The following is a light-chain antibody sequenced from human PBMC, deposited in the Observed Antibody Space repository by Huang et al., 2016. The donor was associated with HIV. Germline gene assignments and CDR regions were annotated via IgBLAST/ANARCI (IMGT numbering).Light chain of an antibody. V-gene: IGKV2D-29*02. CDR3: MQSIQLPPT. Sequence: DIVMTQTPLSLSVTPGQPASISCKSSQSLLHSDGKTYVFWYQQKPGQSPQLLIYAVSNRFSGVPDRFSGSGSGTDFTLKISRVEDEDVGVYYCMQSIQLPPTFGPGTTVDIK. CDR1: QSLLHSDGKTY. CDR2: AVS. J-gene: IGKJ3*01.